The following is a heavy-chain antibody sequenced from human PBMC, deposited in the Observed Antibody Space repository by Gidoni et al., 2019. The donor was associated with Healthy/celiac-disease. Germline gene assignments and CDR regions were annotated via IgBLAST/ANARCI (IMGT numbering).Heavy chain of an antibody. Sequence: EVQLLEYGGGWVQPGGSLRLSCAASGFTFSSYAMSWCRQAPGKGLEWVAAISGSGGSTYYADSVKGRFTIARDNSKNTLYLQMNSLRAEDTAVYYCAKDSDVWNPAFDIWGQGTMVTVSS. CDR1: GFTFSSYA. D-gene: IGHD3-3*01. CDR3: AKDSDVWNPAFDI. J-gene: IGHJ3*02. V-gene: IGHV3-23*01. CDR2: ISGSGGST.